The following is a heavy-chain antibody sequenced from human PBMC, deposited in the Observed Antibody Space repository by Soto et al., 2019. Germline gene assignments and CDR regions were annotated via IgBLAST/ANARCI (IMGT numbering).Heavy chain of an antibody. D-gene: IGHD2-15*01. CDR2: IYYSGST. Sequence: PPGKGLEWIGYIYYSGSTHYNPSLKSLVTISVDTSENQFSLRLSSVTAADTFFFQSEDGIRGSVPVSAFLLNRSSDL. J-gene: IGHJ2*01. CDR3: EDGIRGSVPVSAFLLNRSSDL. V-gene: IGHV4-59*12.